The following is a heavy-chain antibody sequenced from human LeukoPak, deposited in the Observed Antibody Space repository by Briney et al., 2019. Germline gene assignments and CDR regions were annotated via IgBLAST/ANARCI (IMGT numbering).Heavy chain of an antibody. V-gene: IGHV3-48*04. J-gene: IGHJ6*03. CDR3: ARRVLPAAMTNYYSYYMDV. CDR1: GFTFSSYS. CDR2: ISSSSSTI. D-gene: IGHD2-2*01. Sequence: PGGSLRLSCAASGFTFSSYSMNWVRQAPGKGLEWVSYISSSSSTIYYADSVKGRFTISRDNAKNSLYLQMNSLRAEGTAVYYCARRVLPAAMTNYYSYYMDVWGKGTTVTVSS.